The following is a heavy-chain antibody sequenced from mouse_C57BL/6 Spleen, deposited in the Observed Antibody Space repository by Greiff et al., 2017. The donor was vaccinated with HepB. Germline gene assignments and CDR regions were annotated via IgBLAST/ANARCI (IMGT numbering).Heavy chain of an antibody. V-gene: IGHV14-4*01. D-gene: IGHD3-3*01. CDR2: IDPENGDT. Sequence: EVQLQQSGAELVRPGASVKLSCTASGFNIKDDYMHWVKQRPEQGLEWIGWIDPENGDTEYASKFQGKATITADTSSNTAYLQLSSLTSEDTAVYYCTTWRDPFAYWGQGTLVTVSA. CDR3: TTWRDPFAY. J-gene: IGHJ3*01. CDR1: GFNIKDDY.